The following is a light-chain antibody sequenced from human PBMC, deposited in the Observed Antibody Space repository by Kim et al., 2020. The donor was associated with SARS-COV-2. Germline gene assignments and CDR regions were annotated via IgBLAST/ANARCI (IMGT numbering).Light chain of an antibody. Sequence: EIVMTQSPATLSVSPGERVTLSCRASQSVDSNLAWYQQTPGQAPRLLIYGASTRATDIPARFSGSGSGTEFTLIISSLQSEDFAVYYCQQYSHWAPYTFGQETKLEI. J-gene: IGKJ2*01. CDR1: QSVDSN. CDR3: QQYSHWAPYT. V-gene: IGKV3-15*01. CDR2: GAS.